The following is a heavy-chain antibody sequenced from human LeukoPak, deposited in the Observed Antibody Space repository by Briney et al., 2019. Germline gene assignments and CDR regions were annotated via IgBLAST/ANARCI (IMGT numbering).Heavy chain of an antibody. CDR2: IYPGDSDT. J-gene: IGHJ5*02. D-gene: IGHD3-22*01. Sequence: GESLKISCKSSGYSSTSYWIGWVRQMPGKGLEWMGIIYPGDSDTRYSPSFQGQVTISADKSISTAYLQWSSLKASDAAMYYCARQKASDSWFDPWGQGTLVTVSS. CDR1: GYSSTSYW. CDR3: ARQKASDSWFDP. V-gene: IGHV5-51*01.